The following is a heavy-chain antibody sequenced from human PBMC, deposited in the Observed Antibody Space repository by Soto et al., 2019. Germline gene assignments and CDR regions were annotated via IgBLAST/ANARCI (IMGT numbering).Heavy chain of an antibody. CDR3: ARARGGDSRDYASLFDR. CDR2: IRDSGNT. V-gene: IGHV4-30-4*01. D-gene: IGHD4-17*01. J-gene: IGHJ5*02. Sequence: SETLSLTCTVFGGSVSIGDYLWSWIRQRPGKGLEWIGYIRDSGNTYYNPSLKSRVTISLDTSKNQFSLNVTSMTAADTAVYFCARARGGDSRDYASLFDRRGHGNLVTVSS. CDR1: GGSVSIGDYL.